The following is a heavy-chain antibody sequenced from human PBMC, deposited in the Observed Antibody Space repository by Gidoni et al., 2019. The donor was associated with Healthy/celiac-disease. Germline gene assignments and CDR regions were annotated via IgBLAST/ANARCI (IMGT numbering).Heavy chain of an antibody. V-gene: IGHV4-38-2*02. CDR1: SSGYY. J-gene: IGHJ6*02. CDR2: IYHSGST. D-gene: IGHD3-22*01. Sequence: SSGYYWGWIRQPPGKGLEWIGSIYHSGSTYYNPSLKSRVIISVDTSKNQFSLKLSSVTAADTAVYYCAGGDPAYYYDSSGYSNDYYYYGMDVWGQGTTVTVSS. CDR3: AGGDPAYYYDSSGYSNDYYYYGMDV.